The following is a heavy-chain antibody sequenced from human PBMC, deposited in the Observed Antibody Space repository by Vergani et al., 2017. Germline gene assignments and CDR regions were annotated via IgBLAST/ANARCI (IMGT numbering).Heavy chain of an antibody. V-gene: IGHV3-11*04. D-gene: IGHD3-22*01. CDR2: IASSDTTV. Sequence: QVQLVESGGGLVKPGGSLRLSCTASGFFFSDYYMSWLRQAPGKGLEWISYIASSDTTVYYADSVKGRFTISRDNAKNSLYLQMNSLRAEDTAVYYCARHPRVLRYYYDSSGTLYYFDYWGQGTLVTVSS. CDR1: GFFFSDYY. CDR3: ARHPRVLRYYYDSSGTLYYFDY. J-gene: IGHJ4*02.